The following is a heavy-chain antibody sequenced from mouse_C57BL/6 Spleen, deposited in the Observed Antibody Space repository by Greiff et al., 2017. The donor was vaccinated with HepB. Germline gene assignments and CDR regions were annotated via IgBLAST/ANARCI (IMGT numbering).Heavy chain of an antibody. CDR2: IDPSDSYT. CDR1: GYTFTSYW. J-gene: IGHJ2*01. CDR3: ARSYYSNYDYFDY. D-gene: IGHD2-5*01. Sequence: VQLQQPGAELVRPGTSVKLSCKASGYTFTSYWMHWVKQRPGQGLEWIGVIDPSDSYTNYNQKFKGKATLTVDTSSSTAYMQLSSLTSEDSAVYYCARSYYSNYDYFDYWGQGTTLTVSS. V-gene: IGHV1-59*01.